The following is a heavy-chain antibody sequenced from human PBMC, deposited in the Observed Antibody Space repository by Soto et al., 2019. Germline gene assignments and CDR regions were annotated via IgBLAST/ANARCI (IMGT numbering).Heavy chain of an antibody. D-gene: IGHD3-22*01. Sequence: QVQLVQSGAEVKKPGASVKVSCKASGYTLTSYGISWVRQAPGQGLEWMGWISAYNGNTNYAQKLQGRVTMTTDTSTSTAYMKLKNLRSDDTAVYYCARNLVYYYDSSGYSYFDYWGQGTLVTVSS. CDR2: ISAYNGNT. CDR3: ARNLVYYYDSSGYSYFDY. V-gene: IGHV1-18*01. J-gene: IGHJ4*02. CDR1: GYTLTSYG.